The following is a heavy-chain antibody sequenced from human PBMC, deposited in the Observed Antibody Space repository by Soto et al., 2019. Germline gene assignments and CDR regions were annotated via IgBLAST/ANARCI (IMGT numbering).Heavy chain of an antibody. V-gene: IGHV3-23*01. Sequence: GGSLRLSCAASGFTFSSYAMSWVRQAQGTGLEWVSAISGSGGSTYYADSVKGRFTISRDNSKNSLYLQMNSLRVEDTALFYCVREAINSGWSGGRKYYFDYWGQGALVAVSS. CDR1: GFTFSSYA. J-gene: IGHJ4*02. CDR2: ISGSGGST. D-gene: IGHD6-19*01. CDR3: VREAINSGWSGGRKYYFDY.